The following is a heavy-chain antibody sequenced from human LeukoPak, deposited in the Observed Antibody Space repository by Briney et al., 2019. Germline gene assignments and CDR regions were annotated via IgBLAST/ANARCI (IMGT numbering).Heavy chain of an antibody. Sequence: SETLSLTCTVSGGSISSYYWSWIRQPPGKGLEWIGYIYYSGSTNYNPSLKSRVTISVDTSKNQFSLKLGSVTAADTAVYYCARDELIAAAGTRDMYYYYGMDVWGQGTTVTVSS. CDR3: ARDELIAAAGTRDMYYYYGMDV. V-gene: IGHV4-59*01. CDR1: GGSISSYY. D-gene: IGHD6-13*01. CDR2: IYYSGST. J-gene: IGHJ6*02.